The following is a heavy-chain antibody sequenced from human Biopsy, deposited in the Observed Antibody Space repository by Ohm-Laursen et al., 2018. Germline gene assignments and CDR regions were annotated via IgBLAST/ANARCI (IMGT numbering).Heavy chain of an antibody. CDR1: DASASSGRYY. V-gene: IGHV4-61*01. CDR2: FYSSGTT. D-gene: IGHD3-10*01. J-gene: IGHJ3*02. Sequence: TLSLTCTVSDASASSGRYYWTWIRQPPRKPLEWIGYFYSSGTTRYNPSPESRLSISMDTSKNEVSLRLTSMTAADTAVYFCARAPADQYAARNYYSSHAFDMWGQGTKVTVSS. CDR3: ARAPADQYAARNYYSSHAFDM.